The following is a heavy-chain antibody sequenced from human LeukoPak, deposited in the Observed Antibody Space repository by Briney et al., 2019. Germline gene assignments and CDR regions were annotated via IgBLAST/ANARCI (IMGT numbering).Heavy chain of an antibody. CDR1: GGTFSSYA. J-gene: IGHJ6*02. CDR2: IIPIFGTA. V-gene: IGHV1-69*13. CDR3: ARSESEVVPAANDYYYGMDV. Sequence: SVKVSCKASGGTFSSYAISWVRQAPGQGLEWMGGIIPIFGTANYAQKFQGRVTITADESTSTAYMELSSLRSGDTAVYYCARSESEVVPAANDYYYGMDVWGQGTTVTVSS. D-gene: IGHD2-2*01.